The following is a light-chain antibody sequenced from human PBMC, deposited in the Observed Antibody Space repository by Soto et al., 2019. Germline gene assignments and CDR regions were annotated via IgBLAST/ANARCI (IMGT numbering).Light chain of an antibody. J-gene: IGKJ2*01. Sequence: DIQVTQSPSSLSASIGDRVTITCRASEDINNYLAWFQLKPGKAPKSLMYAASTLESGVPSKFSGSGSGTDFTLTISSLQPEDSATYFCQQYNHYPYTFGQGTKLEI. V-gene: IGKV1-16*02. CDR3: QQYNHYPYT. CDR1: EDINNY. CDR2: AAS.